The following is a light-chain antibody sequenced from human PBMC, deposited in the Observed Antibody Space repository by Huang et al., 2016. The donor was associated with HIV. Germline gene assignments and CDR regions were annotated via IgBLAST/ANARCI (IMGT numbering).Light chain of an antibody. CDR1: QDIGVY. CDR3: QQYENLPLT. V-gene: IGKV1-33*01. Sequence: DIQMTQSPSSLSASVGARVNITCQASQDIGVYLNWYQQKPGKATKLLVCDASNLESGVPSRFSGSGTGTDFTFTISSLQPEDVATYYCQQYENLPLTFGPGTKVDIK. CDR2: DAS. J-gene: IGKJ3*01.